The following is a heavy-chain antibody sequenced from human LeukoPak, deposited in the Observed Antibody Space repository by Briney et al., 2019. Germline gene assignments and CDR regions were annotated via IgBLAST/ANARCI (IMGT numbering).Heavy chain of an antibody. V-gene: IGHV3-23*01. CDR3: AKSDSSGWYSSDY. D-gene: IGHD6-19*01. Sequence: PGGSLRLSCAASGFTFSSYAMSWVRQAPGKGLEXXSAISGSGGSTYYADSVKGRFTISRDNSKNTLYLQMNSLRAEDTAVYYCAKSDSSGWYSSDYWGQGTLVTVSS. CDR1: GFTFSSYA. J-gene: IGHJ4*02. CDR2: ISGSGGST.